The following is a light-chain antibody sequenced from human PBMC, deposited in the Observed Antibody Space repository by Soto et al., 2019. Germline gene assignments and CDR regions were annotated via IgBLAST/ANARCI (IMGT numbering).Light chain of an antibody. CDR3: SSYAGCRVLV. V-gene: IGLV2-14*01. CDR2: EVS. Sequence: QSALTQPASVSGSPGQSITISCTGTSSDVGAYNYVSWYQQHPGRAPKLIIYEVSDRPSGISDRFSGSKSGNTASLTISGLQAEDEADYYCSSYAGCRVLVLGGGTQLTVL. J-gene: IGLJ2*01. CDR1: SSDVGAYNY.